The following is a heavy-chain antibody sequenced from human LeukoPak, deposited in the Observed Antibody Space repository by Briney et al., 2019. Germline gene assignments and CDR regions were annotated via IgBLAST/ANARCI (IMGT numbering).Heavy chain of an antibody. D-gene: IGHD6-13*01. CDR1: GYSFTTHW. Sequence: GESLKISCKGSGYSFTTHWIGWVRQMPGKGLEWMGIIYPGDSDTKYSPSFQGHVTFSVAKSITTGYLQWSSLKASDTAMYYCARLQYSTKLCFDLWGQGTLVTVSS. CDR3: ARLQYSTKLCFDL. CDR2: IYPGDSDT. V-gene: IGHV5-51*01. J-gene: IGHJ4*02.